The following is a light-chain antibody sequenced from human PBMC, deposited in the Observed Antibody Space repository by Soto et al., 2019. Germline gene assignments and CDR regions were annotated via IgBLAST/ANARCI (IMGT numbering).Light chain of an antibody. J-gene: IGKJ5*01. CDR2: AAS. CDR1: ESIRNW. Sequence: DIQMTQSPSTLSASVGDRVTITCRASESIRNWVAWYQQKPGKAPKLLIYAASSLQSGVPSRFSGSGSGTDFTLTISSLQPEDFATYYCQQSYSTPITFGQGTRLEIK. CDR3: QQSYSTPIT. V-gene: IGKV1-39*01.